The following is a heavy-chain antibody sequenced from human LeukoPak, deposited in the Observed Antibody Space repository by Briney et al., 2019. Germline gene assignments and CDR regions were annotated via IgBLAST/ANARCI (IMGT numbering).Heavy chain of an antibody. D-gene: IGHD3-22*01. CDR1: GFTFSSYA. V-gene: IGHV3-30*04. Sequence: GRSLRLSCAASGFTFSSYAMHWVRQAPGKGLEWVAVISYDGSNKYYADSVKGRFTISRDNSKNTLYLQMNSLGAEDTAVYYCAKGRDYYDSSGYFDYRGQGTLVTVSS. J-gene: IGHJ4*02. CDR3: AKGRDYYDSSGYFDY. CDR2: ISYDGSNK.